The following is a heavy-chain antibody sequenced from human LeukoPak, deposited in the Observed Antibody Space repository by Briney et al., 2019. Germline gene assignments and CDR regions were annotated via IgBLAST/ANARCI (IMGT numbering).Heavy chain of an antibody. D-gene: IGHD6-19*01. CDR2: IWYDGSNK. Sequence: GGSLRLSCAASGFTFSTYGIHWVRQAPGKGLEWVAVIWYDGSNKYYGDSVKGRFPISRDNSKNTLYLQMNSLRAEDTAVYYCARAKDNSGRDGFDIWGQGTMVTVSS. CDR1: GFTFSTYG. V-gene: IGHV3-33*01. J-gene: IGHJ3*02. CDR3: ARAKDNSGRDGFDI.